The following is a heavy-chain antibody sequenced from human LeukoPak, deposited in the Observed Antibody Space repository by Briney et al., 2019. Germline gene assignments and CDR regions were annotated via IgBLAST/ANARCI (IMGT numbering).Heavy chain of an antibody. CDR3: AKGAGSFLDYYYYYMDV. Sequence: GGSLRLSCAASGFTFSSYAMSWVRQAPGKGLEWVSAISGSGGSTYYADSVKGRFTISRDNSKNTLYLQMNSLRAEDTAVYYCAKGAGSFLDYYYYYMDVWGKGTTVTVSS. CDR1: GFTFSSYA. D-gene: IGHD6-13*01. J-gene: IGHJ6*03. CDR2: ISGSGGST. V-gene: IGHV3-23*01.